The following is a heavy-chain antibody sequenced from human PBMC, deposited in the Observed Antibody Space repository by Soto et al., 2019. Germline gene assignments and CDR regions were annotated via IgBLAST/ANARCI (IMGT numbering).Heavy chain of an antibody. V-gene: IGHV1-8*01. CDR1: GDTLSTYD. Sequence: QVQLVQSGAEVKRPGASVKVSCKASGDTLSTYDINWLRQATGQGLEWMGWMHPNSGNTASAQKFQGRVTMTWKTSIRTAYMELRSLTSEDTAVYYCATMTRGLINWFDPWGQGTQVTVSS. CDR3: ATMTRGLINWFDP. D-gene: IGHD4-17*01. J-gene: IGHJ5*02. CDR2: MHPNSGNT.